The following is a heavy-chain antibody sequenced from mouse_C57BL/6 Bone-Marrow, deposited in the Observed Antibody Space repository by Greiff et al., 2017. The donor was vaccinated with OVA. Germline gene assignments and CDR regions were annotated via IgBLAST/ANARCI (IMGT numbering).Heavy chain of an antibody. CDR2: IDPENGDT. CDR3: TTHRRYFDG. J-gene: IGHJ1*03. D-gene: IGHD3-1*01. CDR1: GFNIKDDY. Sequence: VQLKESGAELVRPGASVKLSCTASGFNIKDDYMHWVKQRPEQGLAWIGWIDPENGDTEYASKFQGKATITADTSSNTAYLQLSSLTSEDTAVYYCTTHRRYFDGWGTGTTVTVSS. V-gene: IGHV14-4*01.